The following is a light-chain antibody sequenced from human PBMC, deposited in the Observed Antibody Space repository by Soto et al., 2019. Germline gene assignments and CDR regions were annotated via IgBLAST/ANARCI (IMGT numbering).Light chain of an antibody. J-gene: IGLJ3*02. CDR2: DVN. V-gene: IGLV2-11*01. CDR1: SSDVGGYNY. Sequence: QSALTQPRSVSGSPGQSVTISCTGTSSDVGGYNYVSWYQQHPGKPPKLMIYDVNKWPSGVPHRFSGSKSGNTASLTISGLQAEDEADYHCCSYAGSHTPWVFGGGTKLTVL. CDR3: CSYAGSHTPWV.